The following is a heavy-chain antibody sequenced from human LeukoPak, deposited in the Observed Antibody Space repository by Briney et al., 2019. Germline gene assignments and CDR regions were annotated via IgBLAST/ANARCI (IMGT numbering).Heavy chain of an antibody. CDR2: IRIDSGNT. D-gene: IGHD5-24*01. V-gene: IGHV3-48*01. CDR3: ARDYKYAFDN. Sequence: GGSLRLSCAASGFTFSDYSMNWVRQAPGKGLEWISYIRIDSGNTNYADSVKGRFTISGDNAKNSLYLQMNSLRVEDTAVYYCARDYKYAFDNWGQGTLVTVSS. J-gene: IGHJ4*02. CDR1: GFTFSDYS.